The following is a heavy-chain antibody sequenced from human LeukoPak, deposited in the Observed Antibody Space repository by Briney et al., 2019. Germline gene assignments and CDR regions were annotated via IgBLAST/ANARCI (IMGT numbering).Heavy chain of an antibody. D-gene: IGHD2-2*01. J-gene: IGHJ4*02. CDR3: ARDMCSSTSCYVDY. CDR2: ISSSGSTI. V-gene: IGHV3-48*03. CDR1: GFTFSSYE. Sequence: RGSLRLSCAASGFTFSSYEMNWVRQAPGKGLEWVSYISSSGSTIYYADSVKGRFTISRDNAKNSLYLQMNSLRAEDTAVYYCARDMCSSTSCYVDYWGQGTLVTVSS.